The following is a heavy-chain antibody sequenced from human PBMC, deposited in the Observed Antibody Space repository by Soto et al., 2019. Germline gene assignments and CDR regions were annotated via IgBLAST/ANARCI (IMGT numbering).Heavy chain of an antibody. D-gene: IGHD6-19*01. CDR1: GFTFSSYA. CDR3: AKDLEYSSGWTTYNWFDP. CDR2: IIGSGGST. J-gene: IGHJ5*02. Sequence: EVQLLESGGGLVQPGGSLRLSCAASGFTFSSYAMSWVRQAPGKGLEWVSAIIGSGGSTYYADSVKGRFTISRDNSKNTLYLQMNSLRAEDTAVYYCAKDLEYSSGWTTYNWFDPWGQGTLVTVSS. V-gene: IGHV3-23*01.